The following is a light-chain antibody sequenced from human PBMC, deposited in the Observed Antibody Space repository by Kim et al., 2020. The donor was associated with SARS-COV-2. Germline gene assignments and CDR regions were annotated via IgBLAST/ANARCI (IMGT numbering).Light chain of an antibody. CDR3: QQYGSSRDT. CDR1: QSVSSSY. V-gene: IGKV3-20*01. J-gene: IGKJ2*01. Sequence: LSPGERATLSCRASQSVSSSYLAWYQQKPGQAPRLLIYGASSRATGIPDRFSGSGSGTDFTLTISRLEPEDFAVYYCQQYGSSRDTFGQGTKLEIK. CDR2: GAS.